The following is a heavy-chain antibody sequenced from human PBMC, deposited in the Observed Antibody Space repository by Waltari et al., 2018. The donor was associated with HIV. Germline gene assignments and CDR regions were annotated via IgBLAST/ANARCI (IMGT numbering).Heavy chain of an antibody. CDR2: IKNGGNT. D-gene: IGHD2-8*02. J-gene: IGHJ3*02. V-gene: IGHV4-34*02. CDR1: GGSFSGYS. Sequence: QVHLQPWGAGLLKPSETLSLTCAVYGGSFSGYSWSWIRQSPGKGLEWIGEIKNGGNTNYNPSLKSRVIISQDTSKNQFSLKVTSVTAADTAVYYCARWCWGYRWTCDAFDIWGQGTMVTVSS. CDR3: ARWCWGYRWTCDAFDI.